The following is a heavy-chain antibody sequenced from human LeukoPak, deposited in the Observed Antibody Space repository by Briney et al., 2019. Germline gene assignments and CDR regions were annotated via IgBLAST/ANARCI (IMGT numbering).Heavy chain of an antibody. Sequence: ASVKVSCKASGYTFTSYAMHWVRQAPGQRLEWMGWINAGNGNTKYSQKLQGRVTMTTDTSTSTAYMELRSLRSDDTAVYYCARARKAAAGGGPLDYWGQGTLVTVSS. CDR2: INAGNGNT. CDR3: ARARKAAAGGGPLDY. D-gene: IGHD6-13*01. CDR1: GYTFTSYA. V-gene: IGHV1-3*01. J-gene: IGHJ4*02.